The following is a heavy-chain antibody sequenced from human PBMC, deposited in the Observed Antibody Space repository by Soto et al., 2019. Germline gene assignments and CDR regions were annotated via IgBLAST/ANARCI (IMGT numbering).Heavy chain of an antibody. CDR3: ARSPGGPMTPGDY. CDR1: GYTFTSCA. J-gene: IGHJ4*02. D-gene: IGHD3-10*01. Sequence: GASVKVSCKASGYTFTSCAMHWVRQAPGQRLEWMGWINAGNGNTKYSQKFQGRVTITRDTSASTAYMELSSLRSEDTAMYYCARSPGGPMTPGDYWGQGTLVTVSS. CDR2: INAGNGNT. V-gene: IGHV1-3*01.